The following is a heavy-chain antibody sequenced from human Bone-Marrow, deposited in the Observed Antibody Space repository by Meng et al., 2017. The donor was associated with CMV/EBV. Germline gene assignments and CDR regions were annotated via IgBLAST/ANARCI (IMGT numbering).Heavy chain of an antibody. V-gene: IGHV1-2*02. CDR2: INPNSGGT. D-gene: IGHD1-26*01. CDR1: GYTFTGYY. J-gene: IGHJ3*02. CDR3: ARDKVVGATPYDAFDI. Sequence: ASVKVSCKASGYTFTGYYMHWVRQAPGQGLEWMGWINPNSGGTNYAQKFQGRVTMTRDTSISTAYMELSRLRSDDTAVYYCARDKVVGATPYDAFDIWGQGKMVTVSS.